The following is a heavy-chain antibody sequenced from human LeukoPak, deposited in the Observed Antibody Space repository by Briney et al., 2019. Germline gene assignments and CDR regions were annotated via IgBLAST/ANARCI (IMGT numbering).Heavy chain of an antibody. CDR3: AKWVKHCSGGRCYGTTPHYYYGMDV. V-gene: IGHV3-23*01. Sequence: GGSLRLSCAASGFTFSSYAMSWVRQAPGKGLEWVSGISDSGGSTYYADSVKGRFTISRDNSKNTLYLQMNSLRAEDTAVYYCAKWVKHCSGGRCYGTTPHYYYGMDVWGQGTTVTVSS. D-gene: IGHD2-15*01. CDR1: GFTFSSYA. J-gene: IGHJ6*02. CDR2: ISDSGGST.